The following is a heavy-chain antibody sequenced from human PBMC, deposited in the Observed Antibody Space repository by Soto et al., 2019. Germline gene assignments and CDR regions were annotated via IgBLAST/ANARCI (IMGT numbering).Heavy chain of an antibody. CDR2: IITLFGTA. D-gene: IGHD4-17*01. J-gene: IGHJ4*02. CDR3: AREVGYGDFSAALLD. V-gene: IGHV1-69*01. CDR1: GGTFSSHS. Sequence: VQLMQSGAEVKQPGSSVKVSCKASGGTFSSHSINWVRQAPGQGLEWMGGIITLFGTANYAQNFQGRVTITAHQSTSTAYMELNSLRSDDTAVYYCAREVGYGDFSAALLDWGQGTLVPVSS.